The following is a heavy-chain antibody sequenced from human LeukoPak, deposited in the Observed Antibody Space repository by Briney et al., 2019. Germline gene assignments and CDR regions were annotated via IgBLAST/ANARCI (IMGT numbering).Heavy chain of an antibody. CDR1: GYTFTGYY. Sequence: GASVKVSCKASGYTFTGYYMLWVRQAPGQGLEWMGWINPNSGGTNYAQKFQGRGTMTRDTSISTAYMELSRLSSDDPAGYLFARDAGLYDSSGYYHETIEYSGQRDLFTVSS. V-gene: IGHV1-2*02. J-gene: IGHJ4*02. CDR2: INPNSGGT. D-gene: IGHD3-22*01. CDR3: ARDAGLYDSSGYYHETIEY.